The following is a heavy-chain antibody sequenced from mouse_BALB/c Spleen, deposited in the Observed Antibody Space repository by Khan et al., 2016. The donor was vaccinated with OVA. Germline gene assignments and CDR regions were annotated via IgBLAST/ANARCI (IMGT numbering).Heavy chain of an antibody. CDR2: IRSGGSYT. CDR3: ARLAYYYDSEGFAY. V-gene: IGHV5-6*01. Sequence: VQLKESGGDLVKPEGSLKLSCAASGFTFSTYGMSWVRQTPDKRLEWVATIRSGGSYTYYPDSVQGRFTISRDNAKNTLYLQMSSLKSEDTAMFYCARLAYYYDSEGFAYWGQGTLVTVSA. CDR1: GFTFSTYG. J-gene: IGHJ3*01. D-gene: IGHD1-1*01.